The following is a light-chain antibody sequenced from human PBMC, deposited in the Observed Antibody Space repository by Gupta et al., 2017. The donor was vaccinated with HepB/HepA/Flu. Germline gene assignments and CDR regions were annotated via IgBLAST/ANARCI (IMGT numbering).Light chain of an antibody. CDR2: SNN. CDR1: SSNIGRNT. V-gene: IGLV1-44*01. CDR3: ASWDSSLKGWV. J-gene: IGLJ3*02. Sequence: QSVLTQPPSASGTPGPRVTLSCSGSSSNIGRNTVNWYQQLPGTAPKLLMYSNNQRPSGIPDRFSGSRSGTSASLAISGLQSEDEADYYCASWDSSLKGWVFGGGTKLTVL.